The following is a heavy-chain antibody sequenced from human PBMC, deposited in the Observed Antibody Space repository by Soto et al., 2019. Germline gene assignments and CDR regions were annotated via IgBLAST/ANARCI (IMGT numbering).Heavy chain of an antibody. D-gene: IGHD3-22*01. V-gene: IGHV3-23*01. CDR2: ISGSGGST. Sequence: GGSLRLSCAASGFTFSSYAMSWVRQAPGKGLEWVSAISGSGGSTYYADSVKGRFTISRDNSKNTLYLQMNSLRAEDTAVYYCAKGDYYDSSGYPYFDYWGQGTLVTVSS. CDR3: AKGDYYDSSGYPYFDY. J-gene: IGHJ4*02. CDR1: GFTFSSYA.